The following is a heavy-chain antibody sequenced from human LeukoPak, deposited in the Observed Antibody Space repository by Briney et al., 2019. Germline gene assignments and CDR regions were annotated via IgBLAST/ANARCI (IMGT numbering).Heavy chain of an antibody. D-gene: IGHD3-10*01. CDR1: GFTFSDYY. CDR3: ARRWAVRGVIAPDC. Sequence: GGSLRLSCEASGFTFSDYYMSWIRQAPGKGLEWVSYISSSGSTIYYADSVKGRFTISRDNAKNSLYLQMNSLRAEDTAVYYCARRWAVRGVIAPDCWGQGTLVTVSS. CDR2: ISSSGSTI. V-gene: IGHV3-11*04. J-gene: IGHJ4*02.